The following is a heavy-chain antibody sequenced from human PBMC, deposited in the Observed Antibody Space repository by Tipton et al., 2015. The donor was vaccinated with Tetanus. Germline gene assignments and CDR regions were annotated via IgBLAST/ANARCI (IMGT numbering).Heavy chain of an antibody. V-gene: IGHV4-39*01. CDR3: ARHPPTVVIPRYFDY. Sequence: LRLSCTVSGGSISSSSYYWGWIRQPPGRGLEWIGSIYYSGSTCYNPSLKSRVTISVDTSKNQFSLKLSSVTAADTAVYYCARHPPTVVIPRYFDYWGQGTLVTVSS. CDR2: IYYSGST. D-gene: IGHD4-23*01. J-gene: IGHJ4*02. CDR1: GGSISSSSYY.